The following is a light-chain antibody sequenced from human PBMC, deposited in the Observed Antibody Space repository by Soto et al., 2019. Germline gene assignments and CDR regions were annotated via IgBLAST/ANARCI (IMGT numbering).Light chain of an antibody. CDR2: DVS. V-gene: IGLV2-11*01. Sequence: QSVLTQPRSVSGSPGQSVTISCTGTSSDVGGYNYVSWYQQHPGKAPKLVIYDVSKRPSGVPDRFSGPKSGNTASLTVSGLQAEDEADYSCCSYAGTYTQWVFGGGTKVTVL. CDR1: SSDVGGYNY. J-gene: IGLJ3*02. CDR3: CSYAGTYTQWV.